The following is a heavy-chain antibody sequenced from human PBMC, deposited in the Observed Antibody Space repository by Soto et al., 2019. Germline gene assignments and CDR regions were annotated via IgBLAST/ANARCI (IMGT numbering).Heavy chain of an antibody. CDR2: TYYRSKWLN. CDR3: ARGVQGFEY. Sequence: SQTLSLTCAISGDSVSSNSAAWNWIRQSPSRGLEWLGMTYYRSKWLNNYALSVKSRITINPDTSKYQFSLQLNSVTPADTAVYCCARGVQGFEYWGQGTLVTVSS. V-gene: IGHV6-1*01. J-gene: IGHJ4*02. D-gene: IGHD3-10*01. CDR1: GDSVSSNSAA.